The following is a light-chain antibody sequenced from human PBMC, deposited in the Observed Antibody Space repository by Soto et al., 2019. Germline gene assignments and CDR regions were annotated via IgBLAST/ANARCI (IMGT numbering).Light chain of an antibody. CDR1: QSISSW. J-gene: IGKJ1*01. V-gene: IGKV1-5*03. CDR3: QQYNDNCT. CDR2: KAS. Sequence: DIQMTQSPSTLSASVGDRVTITCRASQSISSWLAWYQQKPGTAPKLLIYKASTLQSGVPSRFSGSGSGTEFTLTISSLQPYDSATYYCQQYNDNCTFGQGTKV.